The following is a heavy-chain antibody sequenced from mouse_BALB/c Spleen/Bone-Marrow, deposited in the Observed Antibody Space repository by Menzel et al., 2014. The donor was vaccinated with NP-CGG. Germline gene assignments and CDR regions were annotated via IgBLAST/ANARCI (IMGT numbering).Heavy chain of an antibody. CDR3: ARDRGDYVFAY. CDR1: GFSLTSYG. J-gene: IGHJ3*01. Sequence: QVQLQQSGPGLVAPSQSLSITCTVSGFSLTSYGVHWVRQPPGKGLEWLGVIWAGGSTNYNSALMSGLSISKDNSKSQVFLKMNSLQTDDTAMYYCARDRGDYVFAYWGQGTLVTVSA. V-gene: IGHV2-9*02. D-gene: IGHD2-4*01. CDR2: IWAGGST.